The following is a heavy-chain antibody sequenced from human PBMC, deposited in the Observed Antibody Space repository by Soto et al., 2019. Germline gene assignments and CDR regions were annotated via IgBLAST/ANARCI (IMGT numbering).Heavy chain of an antibody. D-gene: IGHD1-26*01. CDR1: GVSLTTVARH. CDR2: IDWDDDK. CDR3: PRITTKQWFAF. J-gene: IGHJ4*02. Sequence: SGPTLVNPTHTLTLTCTFSGVSLTTVARHVSWIRHPPGKALEWLARIDWDDDKWYSPSLKTRLTISKDTSKNRVVLTMTNMDDVDTATYYCPRITTKQWFAFWGQGTLVTVSS. V-gene: IGHV2-70*04.